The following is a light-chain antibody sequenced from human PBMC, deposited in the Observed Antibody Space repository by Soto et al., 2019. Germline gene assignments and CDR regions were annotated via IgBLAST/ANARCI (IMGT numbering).Light chain of an antibody. CDR2: DAS. V-gene: IGKV3-15*01. CDR1: QSVSTN. J-gene: IGKJ4*01. Sequence: EIVMTQSPVTLSVSPGERATLSCRASQSVSTNLAWYQQKPGQGPRLLIYDASTRATGIPARFSGSGSGTEFTLTINSLQSEDFAIYYCQQYDDWLRLTFGGGTKVDIK. CDR3: QQYDDWLRLT.